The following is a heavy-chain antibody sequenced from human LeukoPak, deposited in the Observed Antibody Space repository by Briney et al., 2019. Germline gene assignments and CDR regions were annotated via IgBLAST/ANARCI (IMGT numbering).Heavy chain of an antibody. CDR1: GGSISSYY. D-gene: IGHD1-14*01. CDR3: ARANSAGFLDY. V-gene: IGHV4-59*01. CDR2: IYYSGST. Sequence: SETLSLTCTVSGGSISSYYWSWIRQPPGKGLEWIGYIYYSGSTNYNPSLKSRVTISVDTSKNQFSLKLSSVTAADTAVYYCARANSAGFLDYWGQGTLVTVSS. J-gene: IGHJ4*02.